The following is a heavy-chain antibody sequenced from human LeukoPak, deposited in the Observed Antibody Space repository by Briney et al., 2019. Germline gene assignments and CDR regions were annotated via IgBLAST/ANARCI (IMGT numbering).Heavy chain of an antibody. D-gene: IGHD5-12*01. CDR1: GFTFSSYE. V-gene: IGHV3-48*03. Sequence: GGSLRLSCAASGFTFSSYEMNWVRQAPGKGPQWVSYISSSGDTIYYADSVKGRFTTSRDNAKNSLHLQMSSLRAEDTAVYYCARDVGKSGYGDYWGQGTLVTVSS. CDR3: ARDVGKSGYGDY. J-gene: IGHJ1*01. CDR2: ISSSGDTI.